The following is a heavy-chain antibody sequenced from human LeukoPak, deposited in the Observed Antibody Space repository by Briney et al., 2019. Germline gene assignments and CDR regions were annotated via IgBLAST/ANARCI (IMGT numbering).Heavy chain of an antibody. D-gene: IGHD1-26*01. J-gene: IGHJ4*02. V-gene: IGHV3-23*01. CDR3: ATSHSGSYPH. Sequence: PGGSLRLSCAASGFTFSTYAMSWVRQAPGKGLEWVSAISGSGGSTYHADSVKGRFTISRDNAKNTLYLQMNSLRGEDTAVYYCATSHSGSYPHWGQGTLVTVSS. CDR1: GFTFSTYA. CDR2: ISGSGGST.